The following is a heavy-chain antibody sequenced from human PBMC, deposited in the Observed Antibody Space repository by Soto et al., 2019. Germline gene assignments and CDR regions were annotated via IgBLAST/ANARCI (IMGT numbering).Heavy chain of an antibody. Sequence: PGGSLRLSCAASGFMFSDYAMTWARQAPGKELEWVSGLLRPGRSTYYADSVKGRFTISGDTSANTVYLQMDSLRAEDTAVYYCAKDAIANDGIWLMDSWGQGTVVTASS. D-gene: IGHD3-16*01. V-gene: IGHV3-23*01. CDR1: GFMFSDYA. CDR2: LLRPGRST. J-gene: IGHJ5*02. CDR3: AKDAIANDGIWLMDS.